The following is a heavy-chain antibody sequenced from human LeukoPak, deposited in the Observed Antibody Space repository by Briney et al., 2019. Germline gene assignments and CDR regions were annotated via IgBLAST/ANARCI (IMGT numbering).Heavy chain of an antibody. V-gene: IGHV3-30-3*01. CDR1: GFTFSSYA. Sequence: GRSLRLSCAASGFTFSSYAMHWVRQAPGKGLEWVAVISYDGSNKYYADSVKGRFTISRDNSKNTLYLQMNSLRAEDTAVYYCAREAGYGGYEYFDYWGQGTLVTVSS. CDR2: ISYDGSNK. CDR3: AREAGYGGYEYFDY. J-gene: IGHJ4*02. D-gene: IGHD5-12*01.